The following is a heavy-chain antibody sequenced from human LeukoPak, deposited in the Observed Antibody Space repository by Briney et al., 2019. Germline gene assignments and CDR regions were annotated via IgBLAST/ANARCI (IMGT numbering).Heavy chain of an antibody. Sequence: ASVKVSCKASGFTFTAYYMHWVRQAPGQGLEWMGWINPNSGGTNYAQKFQGRVTMTRDTSISTAYMELSRLRSDDTAVYYCARDRSPAPGRSYGRGHFDYWGQGTLVTVSS. D-gene: IGHD5-18*01. J-gene: IGHJ4*02. CDR3: ARDRSPAPGRSYGRGHFDY. CDR2: INPNSGGT. CDR1: GFTFTAYY. V-gene: IGHV1-2*02.